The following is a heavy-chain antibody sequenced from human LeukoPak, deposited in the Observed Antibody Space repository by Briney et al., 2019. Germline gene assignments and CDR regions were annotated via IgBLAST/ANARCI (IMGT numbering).Heavy chain of an antibody. CDR3: ATKQWLAPPPDS. CDR1: GFTFSKYW. Sequence: GGSLRLSCAASGFTFSKYWLLWVRHAPGKGLESVSRINTDGTVTTYADSVKGRFTVSRDNADNTMFLQMNSVRDEDAAVYYCATKQWLAPPPDSWGQGTPVTVSS. V-gene: IGHV3-74*01. CDR2: INTDGTVT. J-gene: IGHJ4*02. D-gene: IGHD6-19*01.